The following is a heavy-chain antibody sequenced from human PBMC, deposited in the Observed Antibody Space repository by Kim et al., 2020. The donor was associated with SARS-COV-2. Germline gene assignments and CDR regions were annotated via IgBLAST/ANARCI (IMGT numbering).Heavy chain of an antibody. V-gene: IGHV3-23*01. CDR1: GFTFSSYA. CDR2: ISCSEGST. Sequence: GGSLRLSCAASGFTFSSYAMSWVPQAPGKGLEWVSAISCSEGSTYYADSVKIRFTNSRDTSKTTLSLQMNSLRAEDTAVYYCAKTQVAANSGYDGFDYWG. D-gene: IGHD5-12*01. CDR3: AKTQVAANSGYDGFDY. J-gene: IGHJ4*01.